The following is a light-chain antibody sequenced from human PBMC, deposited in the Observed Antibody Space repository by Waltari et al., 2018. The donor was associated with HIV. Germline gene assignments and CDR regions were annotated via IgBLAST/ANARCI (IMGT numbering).Light chain of an antibody. Sequence: DIQLTQSPSILSASVGDRVTITCRTSQGISSYLAWYQQKPGKAPKLLIYAASTLQSGVQSRYSGSGSGTEFTLTISSLQPEDFATYYCQQLESYTQISFGGGTKVGIK. J-gene: IGKJ4*01. CDR3: QQLESYTQIS. CDR1: QGISSY. CDR2: AAS. V-gene: IGKV1-9*01.